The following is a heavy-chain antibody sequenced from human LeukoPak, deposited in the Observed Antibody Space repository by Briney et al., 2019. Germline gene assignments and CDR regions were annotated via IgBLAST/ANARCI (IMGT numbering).Heavy chain of an antibody. CDR1: GYTFTRYY. Sequence: ASVKVSCKASGYTFTRYYMNWVRQAPGQGLEWMGIINPSGGSTIYAQKFQGRVTMTRDTSTSTIYMEVSSLRSEDTAVYYCATSFRAVNWFGPWGQGTLVTVSS. V-gene: IGHV1-46*01. CDR3: ATSFRAVNWFGP. CDR2: INPSGGST. J-gene: IGHJ5*02. D-gene: IGHD3-10*01.